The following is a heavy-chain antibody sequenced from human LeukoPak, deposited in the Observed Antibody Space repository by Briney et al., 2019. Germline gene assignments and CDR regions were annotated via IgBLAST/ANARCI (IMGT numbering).Heavy chain of an antibody. CDR3: ARMGGGFDY. CDR2: ININTGTP. Sequence: ASVKVSCKASGYTFSTYALNWVRQAPGQGLEWMGWININTGTPTYAQGFTGRFVFSLDTSVSTAYLQISSLKAEDTAVYYCARMGGGFDYWGQGTLVTVSS. D-gene: IGHD2-15*01. CDR1: GYTFSTYA. J-gene: IGHJ4*02. V-gene: IGHV7-4-1*02.